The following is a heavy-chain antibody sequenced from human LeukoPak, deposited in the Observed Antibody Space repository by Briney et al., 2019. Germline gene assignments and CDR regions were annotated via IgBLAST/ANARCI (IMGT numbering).Heavy chain of an antibody. V-gene: IGHV4-34*01. CDR3: ARSTITMVRGVIQYYFDY. CDR1: GGSFSGYY. Sequence: SETLSLTCAVYGGSFSGYYWSWIRQPPGKGLEWIGEINHSGSANYNPSLKSRVTMSVDTSKNQFSLKLSSVTAADTAVNYCARSTITMVRGVIQYYFDYWGQGTLVTVSS. J-gene: IGHJ4*02. CDR2: INHSGSA. D-gene: IGHD3-10*01.